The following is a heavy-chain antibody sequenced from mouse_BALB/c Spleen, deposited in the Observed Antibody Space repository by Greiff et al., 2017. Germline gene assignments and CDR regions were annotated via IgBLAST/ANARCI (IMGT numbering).Heavy chain of an antibody. V-gene: IGHV1-4*01. D-gene: IGHD2-1*01. Sequence: VQLHQSGAELARPGASVKMSCKASGYTFTSYTMHWVKQRPGQGLEWIGYINPSSGYTNYNQKFKDKATLTADKSSSTAYMQLSSLTSEDSAVYYCARSGYGNIIDYWGQGTTLTVSS. CDR3: ARSGYGNIIDY. CDR1: GYTFTSYT. CDR2: INPSSGYT. J-gene: IGHJ2*01.